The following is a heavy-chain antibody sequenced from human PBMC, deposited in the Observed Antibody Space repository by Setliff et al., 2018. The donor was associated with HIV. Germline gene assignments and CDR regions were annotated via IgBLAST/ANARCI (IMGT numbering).Heavy chain of an antibody. CDR2: IYPGDSDA. J-gene: IGHJ1*01. CDR1: GYTFTNNW. D-gene: IGHD4-17*01. CDR3: ARMGGRVDMTTATTSGYFQD. V-gene: IGHV5-51*01. Sequence: GESLKISCKGSGYTFTNNWIGWVRQMPGKGLEWMGIIYPGDSDARYSPSFQGQVTISADKSISTAYLQWTSLKASDTATYYCARMGGRVDMTTATTSGYFQDWGQGTLVTVSS.